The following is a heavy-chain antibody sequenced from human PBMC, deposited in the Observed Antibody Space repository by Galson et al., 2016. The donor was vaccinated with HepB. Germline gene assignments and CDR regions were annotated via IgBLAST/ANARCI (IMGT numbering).Heavy chain of an antibody. Sequence: SLRLSCAASGFTFGDYVMYWFRQAPGKGLEWVGFIKSKAYGATTEYAASVKGRFTIPRDDSKSIAYLQMNSLKTEDTAVYYCTRAEYYYDRSGYYQRGYGLDVWGQGTTVTVSS. CDR1: GFTFGDYV. V-gene: IGHV3-49*03. CDR2: IKSKAYGATT. J-gene: IGHJ6*02. CDR3: TRAEYYYDRSGYYQRGYGLDV. D-gene: IGHD3-22*01.